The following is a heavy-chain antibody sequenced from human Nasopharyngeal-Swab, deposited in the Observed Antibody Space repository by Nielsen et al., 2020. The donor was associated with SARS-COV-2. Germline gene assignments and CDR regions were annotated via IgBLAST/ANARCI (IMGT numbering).Heavy chain of an antibody. J-gene: IGHJ4*02. D-gene: IGHD2-2*01. Sequence: GESLKISCAASGFTFSSYWMSWVRQAPGKGLEWVANIKQDGSEKYYVDSVKGRFTISRDNAKNSLYLQMNSLRAEDTAVYYCAWSSPPSDYRGQGTLVTVSS. CDR3: AWSSPPSDY. CDR1: GFTFSSYW. CDR2: IKQDGSEK. V-gene: IGHV3-7*03.